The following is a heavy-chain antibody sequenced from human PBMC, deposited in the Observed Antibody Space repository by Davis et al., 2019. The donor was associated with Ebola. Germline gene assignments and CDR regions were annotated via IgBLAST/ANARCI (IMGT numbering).Heavy chain of an antibody. CDR2: IYYSGST. Sequence: MPSETLSLTCAVFGGSFSAYYWTWIRQPPGKGLEWIGYIYYSGSTNYNPSLKSRVTISVDTSKNQFSLKLSSVTAADTAVYYCAREQWLVKYFDYWGQGTLVTVSS. V-gene: IGHV4-59*01. CDR1: GGSFSAYY. J-gene: IGHJ4*02. D-gene: IGHD6-19*01. CDR3: AREQWLVKYFDY.